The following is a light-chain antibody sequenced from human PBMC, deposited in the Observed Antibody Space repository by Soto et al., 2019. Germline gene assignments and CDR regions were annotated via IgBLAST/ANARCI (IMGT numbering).Light chain of an antibody. Sequence: EIGLTQSPGTLSLSPGERATLSCRASQSVRSRYLAWYQQKPGQAPRSLIYGASSRATGIPDRFSGSGSGTDLTLTISRLEPEDFAVYYCPHFASTGITFGPGTKVDIK. V-gene: IGKV3-20*01. J-gene: IGKJ3*01. CDR1: QSVRSRY. CDR3: PHFASTGIT. CDR2: GAS.